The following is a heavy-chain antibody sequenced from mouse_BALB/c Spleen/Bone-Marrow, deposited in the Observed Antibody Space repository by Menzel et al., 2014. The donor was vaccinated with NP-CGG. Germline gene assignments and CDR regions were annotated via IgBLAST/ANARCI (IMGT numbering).Heavy chain of an antibody. D-gene: IGHD1-1*01. V-gene: IGHV5-6-3*01. J-gene: IGHJ1*01. Sequence: EVKVVESGGGLVQPGGSLKLSCVASGFTFSSYGMSWVRQTPDKRLELVATISNNGGSTYYPDSVKGQFTISRDNAKNTLYLQMSSLKSEDTAMYYCARVYGWYFDVWGAGTTVTVSS. CDR2: ISNNGGST. CDR1: GFTFSSYG. CDR3: ARVYGWYFDV.